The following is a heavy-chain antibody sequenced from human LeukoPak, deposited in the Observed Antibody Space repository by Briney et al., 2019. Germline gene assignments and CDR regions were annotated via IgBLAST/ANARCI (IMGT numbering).Heavy chain of an antibody. V-gene: IGHV4-39*01. CDR3: AKYSSGWPFDY. CDR1: GGSISSSGYY. Sequence: SETLSLTCTVSGGSISSSGYYWGWIRQPPGKGLEWIGRILYSGSTYYNPSLKSRVTMSVDTSKNQFSLKLSSVTAADTAVYYCAKYSSGWPFDYWGHGSLVTVSS. J-gene: IGHJ4*01. CDR2: ILYSGST. D-gene: IGHD6-19*01.